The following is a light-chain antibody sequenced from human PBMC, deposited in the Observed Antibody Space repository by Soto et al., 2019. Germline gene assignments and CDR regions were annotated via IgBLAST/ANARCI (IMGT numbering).Light chain of an antibody. V-gene: IGKV3D-20*01. J-gene: IGKJ4*01. CDR3: QQDNTLIT. CDR2: DTS. Sequence: EIVLTQSPASLSLSPGERATLSCGASQNIPSVYLAWYQLKPGLAPRLLIYDTSIRATGIPDRFTGSGSGTDFTLTITRLEPEDFAVYYCQQDNTLITFGGGTKVEIK. CDR1: QNIPSVY.